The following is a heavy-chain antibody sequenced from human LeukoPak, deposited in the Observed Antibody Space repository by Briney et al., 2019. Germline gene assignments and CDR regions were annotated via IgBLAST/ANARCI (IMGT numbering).Heavy chain of an antibody. J-gene: IGHJ4*02. CDR1: GGSVSGYY. Sequence: SETLSLTCTVSGGSVSGYYWSWIRQPPGKGLEWIAYIYYSGSTYYNPSLKSRVTISVDTSKNQFSLKLSSVTAADTAVYYCARGRFWSGYRFDYWGQGTLVTVSS. CDR2: IYYSGST. CDR3: ARGRFWSGYRFDY. V-gene: IGHV4-59*02. D-gene: IGHD3-3*01.